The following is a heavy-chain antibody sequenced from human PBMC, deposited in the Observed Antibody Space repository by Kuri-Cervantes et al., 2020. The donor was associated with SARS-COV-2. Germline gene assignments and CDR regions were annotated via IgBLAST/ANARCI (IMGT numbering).Heavy chain of an antibody. CDR3: AKDRVGVQDF. J-gene: IGHJ4*02. V-gene: IGHV3-30*18. CDR2: ISHDGKNK. Sequence: LSLTCAASGFNFSRTDMHWVRQAPGKGLEWVALISHDGKNKKCIASGKGRFTISRDNSQSTLYLHMKSLRSEDTAMYYCAKDRVGVQDFWGQGTLVTVSS. D-gene: IGHD2-21*01. CDR1: GFNFSRTD.